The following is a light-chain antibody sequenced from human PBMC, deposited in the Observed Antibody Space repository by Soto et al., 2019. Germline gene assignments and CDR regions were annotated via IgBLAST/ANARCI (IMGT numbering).Light chain of an antibody. V-gene: IGKV1-5*03. J-gene: IGKJ4*01. CDR3: QQYNSYPLT. CDR2: KAS. CDR1: QSINSW. Sequence: DILLTQSPSALSASVGDSVTITCRASQSINSWLAWYQQKPGKAPKLLIYKASSLESGVPSRFSGSGSGTEFTLTISSLQPDDFATYYCQQYNSYPLTFGGGTKV.